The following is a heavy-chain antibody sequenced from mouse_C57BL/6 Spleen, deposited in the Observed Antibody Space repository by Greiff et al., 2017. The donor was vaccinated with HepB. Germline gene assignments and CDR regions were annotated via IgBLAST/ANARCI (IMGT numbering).Heavy chain of an antibody. J-gene: IGHJ2*01. CDR1: GYAFSSSW. D-gene: IGHD2-2*01. CDR2: IYPGDGDT. CDR3: ARMVTTLDY. V-gene: IGHV1-82*01. Sequence: VQLQESGPELVKPGASVKISCKASGYAFSSSWMNWVKQRPGKGLEWIGRIYPGDGDTNYNGKFKGKATLTADKSSSTAYMQLSSLTSEDSAVYFCARMVTTLDYWGQGTTLTVSS.